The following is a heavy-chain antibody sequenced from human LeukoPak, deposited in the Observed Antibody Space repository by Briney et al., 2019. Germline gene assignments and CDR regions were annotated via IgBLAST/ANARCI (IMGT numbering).Heavy chain of an antibody. CDR1: GGSISSYY. Sequence: SETLSLTCTVSGGSISSYYWSWIRQPPGKGLEWIGYIYYSGSTNYNPSLKCRVTISVDTSKNQFSLKLSSVTAADTAVYYCARGGHYYDSLGAFDIWGQGTMVTVSS. V-gene: IGHV4-59*01. D-gene: IGHD3-22*01. CDR2: IYYSGST. J-gene: IGHJ3*02. CDR3: ARGGHYYDSLGAFDI.